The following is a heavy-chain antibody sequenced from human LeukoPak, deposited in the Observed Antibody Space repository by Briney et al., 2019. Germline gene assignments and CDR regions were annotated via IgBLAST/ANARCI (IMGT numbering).Heavy chain of an antibody. CDR3: ARGWYRGGNYPPLTDY. D-gene: IGHD4-23*01. CDR1: GYTFTSYG. J-gene: IGHJ4*02. CDR2: ISAYNGNT. V-gene: IGHV1-18*01. Sequence: ASVKVSCKASGYTFTSYGISWVRQAPGQGLEWMGWISAYNGNTNYAQKLQGRVTMTTDTSTSTAYMELRSLSSDDTAVYYCARGWYRGGNYPPLTDYWGQGTLVTVSS.